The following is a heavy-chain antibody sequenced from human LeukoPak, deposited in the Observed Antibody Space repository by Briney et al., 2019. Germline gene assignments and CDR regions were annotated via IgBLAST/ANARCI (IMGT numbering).Heavy chain of an antibody. D-gene: IGHD3-10*01. V-gene: IGHV3-21*01. CDR2: ISSSSNYI. J-gene: IGHJ4*02. CDR3: ARGSSGTGLDS. CDR1: GFIFRTYN. Sequence: GGSLRLSCAASGFIFRTYNMNWVRQAPGKGLEWVSSISSSSNYINYADSVKGRFTISRDNAKNSLYLQMNSLRAEETAVYYCARGSSGTGLDSWGQGTLVTVSS.